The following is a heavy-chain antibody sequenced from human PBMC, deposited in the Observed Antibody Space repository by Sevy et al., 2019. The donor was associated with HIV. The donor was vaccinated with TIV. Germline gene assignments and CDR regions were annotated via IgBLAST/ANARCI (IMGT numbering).Heavy chain of an antibody. J-gene: IGHJ6*02. CDR1: GFTFSDYY. V-gene: IGHV3-11*01. D-gene: IGHD2-2*01. CDR2: IISSGSTI. CDR3: AREADIVVVPSGMDV. Sequence: GGSLRLSCAASGFTFSDYYMSWIRQAPGKGLEWVSYIISSGSTIYYADSVKGRFTISRDNAKNSLYLQMNSLRAEDTAVYYCAREADIVVVPSGMDVWGQGTTVTVSS.